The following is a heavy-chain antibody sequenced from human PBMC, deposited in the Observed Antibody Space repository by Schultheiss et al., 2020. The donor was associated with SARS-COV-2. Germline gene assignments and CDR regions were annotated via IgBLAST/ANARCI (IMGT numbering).Heavy chain of an antibody. D-gene: IGHD1-26*01. J-gene: IGHJ5*02. V-gene: IGHV3-21*01. Sequence: GGSLRLSCAASGFTFSSYSMNWVRQAPGKGLEWVSSISSSSSYIYYGDSVKGRFTISRDNAKNSLYLQMNSLRAEDTAVYYCASLTEVGSSWFDPWGQGTLVTVSS. CDR3: ASLTEVGSSWFDP. CDR2: ISSSSSYI. CDR1: GFTFSSYS.